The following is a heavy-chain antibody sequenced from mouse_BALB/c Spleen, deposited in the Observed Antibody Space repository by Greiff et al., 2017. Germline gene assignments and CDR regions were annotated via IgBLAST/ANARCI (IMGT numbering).Heavy chain of an antibody. CDR2: INPSTGYT. D-gene: IGHD4-1*01. CDR3: ARGGLGRFAY. Sequence: VQLQQSGAELAKPGASVKMSCKASGYTFTSYWMHWVKQRPGQGLEWIGYINPSTGYTEYNQKFKDKATLTADKSSSTAYMQLSGLTSEDSAVYYCARGGLGRFAYWGQGTLVTVSA. J-gene: IGHJ3*01. V-gene: IGHV1-7*01. CDR1: GYTFTSYW.